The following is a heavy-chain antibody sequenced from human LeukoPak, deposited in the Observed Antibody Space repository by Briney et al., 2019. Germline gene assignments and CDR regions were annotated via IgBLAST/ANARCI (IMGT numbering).Heavy chain of an antibody. Sequence: ASVKVSCKAAGYSFVSYYTHWVRQAPGQGLEWMAIINPSGGGTTYAQKFQGRVTVTMDTSTRTVYMDLSSLRSDDTAVYYCARGDRLPGYSAPVGDYWGQGTLVTVSS. D-gene: IGHD3-9*01. CDR1: GYSFVSYY. CDR3: ARGDRLPGYSAPVGDY. J-gene: IGHJ4*02. CDR2: INPSGGGT. V-gene: IGHV1-46*01.